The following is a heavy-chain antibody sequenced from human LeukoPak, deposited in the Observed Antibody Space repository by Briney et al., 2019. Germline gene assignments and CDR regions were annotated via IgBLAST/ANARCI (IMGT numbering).Heavy chain of an antibody. J-gene: IGHJ2*01. V-gene: IGHV4-59*08. D-gene: IGHD3-16*01. Sequence: PSETLSLTCTVSGGSTSSDYWSWIRQFPGKGQEWVGYVYNSGDTGKNPSLKSRVTILLDTSKNQCSLKLTSVSAADTAVYYCARLKLGAYFDLWGRGTLVTVSS. CDR3: ARLKLGAYFDL. CDR1: GGSTSSDY. CDR2: VYNSGDT.